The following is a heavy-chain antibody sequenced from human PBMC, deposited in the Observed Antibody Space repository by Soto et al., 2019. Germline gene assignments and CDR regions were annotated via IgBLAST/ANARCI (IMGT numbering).Heavy chain of an antibody. Sequence: GGSLRLACTASGFTFSNAWMSWVRQAPGKGLEWVGRIKSKTDGGTTDYAAPVKGRFTISRDDSKNTLYLQMNSLKTEDTAVYYCTTDPTTVTAQVFDYWGQGTLVTVSS. D-gene: IGHD4-17*01. J-gene: IGHJ4*02. CDR3: TTDPTTVTAQVFDY. CDR2: IKSKTDGGTT. V-gene: IGHV3-15*01. CDR1: GFTFSNAW.